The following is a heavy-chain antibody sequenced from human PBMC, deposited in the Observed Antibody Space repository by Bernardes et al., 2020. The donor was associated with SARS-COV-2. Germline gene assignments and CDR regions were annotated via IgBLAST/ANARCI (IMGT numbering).Heavy chain of an antibody. J-gene: IGHJ4*02. V-gene: IGHV1-2*02. CDR3: ARTFYYDRGGDSVFDQ. CDR1: GYTFSDYY. CDR2: ISPKSGAT. Sequence: SVNVSCKASGYTFSDYYIHWLRQAPGQGLEWMGWISPKSGATNFAQKFQGRVTMTRDTAISTEYMQLSRLRSDDTAVYYCARTFYYDRGGDSVFDQWGQGTLVTVSS. D-gene: IGHD2-21*01.